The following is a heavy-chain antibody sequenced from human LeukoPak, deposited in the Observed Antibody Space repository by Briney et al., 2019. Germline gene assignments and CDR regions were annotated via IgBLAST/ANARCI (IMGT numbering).Heavy chain of an antibody. V-gene: IGHV3-7*03. CDR2: IKQDGSEK. CDR3: ARDRDYAFDY. Sequence: GGSLRLSCVASGFTFSSSWMSWVRQAPGKGLEWVANIKQDGSEKSYVESVRGRFTISRDNAKNSLYLQLNSLRAEDTALYYCARDRDYAFDYWGQGTLVTVSS. D-gene: IGHD4-17*01. J-gene: IGHJ4*02. CDR1: GFTFSSSW.